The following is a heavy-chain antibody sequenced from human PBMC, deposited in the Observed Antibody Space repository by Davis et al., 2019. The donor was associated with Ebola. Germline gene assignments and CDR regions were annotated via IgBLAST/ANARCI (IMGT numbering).Heavy chain of an antibody. Sequence: ASVKVSCKATGYNFNIYYIHWVRQAPGQGLEWMGWISAYNGNTKYAQKLQGRVTMTTDTSTSTACMEVRSLGSDDTAVYYCARAPRAESSTWYTKYYYMDVWGNGTTVSVSS. CDR1: GYNFNIYY. CDR2: ISAYNGNT. D-gene: IGHD6-13*01. V-gene: IGHV1-18*04. CDR3: ARAPRAESSTWYTKYYYMDV. J-gene: IGHJ6*03.